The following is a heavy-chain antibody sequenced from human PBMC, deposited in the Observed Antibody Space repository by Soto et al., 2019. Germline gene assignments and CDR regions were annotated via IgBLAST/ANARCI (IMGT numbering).Heavy chain of an antibody. CDR3: ERYQRCERTLQFFDY. Sequence: GSLRLSCAASGIIFSIYEMNWVRQSPGEGLEWISYINSDGTTMHYADAVKGRFTVSRYNAKDSLYLAMNRLRAEDKAVYYCERYQRCERTLQFFDYWGQGTLVTVSS. CDR1: GIIFSIYE. D-gene: IGHD4-4*01. CDR2: INSDGTTM. V-gene: IGHV3-48*03. J-gene: IGHJ4*02.